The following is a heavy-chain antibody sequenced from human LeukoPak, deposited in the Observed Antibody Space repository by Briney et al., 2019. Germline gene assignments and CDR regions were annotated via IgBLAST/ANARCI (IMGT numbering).Heavy chain of an antibody. CDR2: INPSGGST. CDR3: ARGVWSGYSSVYYYMDV. CDR1: GYTFTSYY. V-gene: IGHV1-46*01. J-gene: IGHJ6*03. Sequence: ASVKVSCKASGYTFTSYYMHWVRQAPGQGLEWMGIINPSGGSTSYAQKFQGRVTMTRDMSTSTVYMELSSLRSEDTAVYYCARGVWSGYSSVYYYMDVWGKGTTVTVSS. D-gene: IGHD3-3*01.